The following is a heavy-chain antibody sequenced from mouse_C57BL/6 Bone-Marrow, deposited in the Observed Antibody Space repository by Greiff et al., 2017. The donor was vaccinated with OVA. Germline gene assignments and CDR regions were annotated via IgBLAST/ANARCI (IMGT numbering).Heavy chain of an antibody. CDR2: IYPRSGNT. V-gene: IGHV1-81*01. CDR1: GYTFTSYG. D-gene: IGHD2-5*01. J-gene: IGHJ2*01. CDR3: ARRGYYSKNYFDD. Sequence: VQVVESGAELARPGASVKLSCKASGYTFTSYGISWVKQRTGQGLEWIGEIYPRSGNTYYNEKFKGKATLTADKSSSTAYMELRSLTSEDSAVYFCARRGYYSKNYFDDWGQGTTLTVSS.